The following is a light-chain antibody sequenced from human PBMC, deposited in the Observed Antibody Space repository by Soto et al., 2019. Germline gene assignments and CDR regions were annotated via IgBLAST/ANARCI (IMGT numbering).Light chain of an antibody. V-gene: IGKV3-20*01. CDR1: QSVSSN. CDR2: GAS. Sequence: EILMTQSPTILSVSPGERATLSCRASQSVSSNLAWYQQKPGQXPXXLLYGASIRATGIPDRFSGGGSGTDFPLTISRLEPADSAVDYCQYYGSSSTFGQGTKVDIK. CDR3: QYYGSSST. J-gene: IGKJ1*01.